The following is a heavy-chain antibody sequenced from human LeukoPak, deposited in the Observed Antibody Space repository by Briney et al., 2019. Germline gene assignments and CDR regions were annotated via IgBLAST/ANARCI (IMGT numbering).Heavy chain of an antibody. CDR1: GFTFSSYW. D-gene: IGHD3-10*01. CDR2: IKQDGSEK. J-gene: IGHJ4*02. CDR3: ARGDGSDYYGSGSYGFDY. Sequence: GGSLRLSCAASGFTFSSYWMSWVRQAPGKGLEWVANIKQDGSEKYYVDSVKGRFTISRDYAKNSLYLQMNSLRAGDTAVYYCARGDGSDYYGSGSYGFDYWGQGTLVTVSS. V-gene: IGHV3-7*01.